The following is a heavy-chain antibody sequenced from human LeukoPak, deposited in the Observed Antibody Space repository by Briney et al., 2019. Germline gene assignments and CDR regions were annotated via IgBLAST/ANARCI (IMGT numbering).Heavy chain of an antibody. D-gene: IGHD3-10*01. Sequence: ASVKVSCKASGYTFTGYYMHWVRQAPGQGLEWMGWINPNSGGTNYAQKFQGRVTMTRDTSISTAYMELSRLRSDDTAVYYCARDLIWFGELSAYMDVWGKGTTVTVSS. J-gene: IGHJ6*03. CDR3: ARDLIWFGELSAYMDV. V-gene: IGHV1-2*02. CDR1: GYTFTGYY. CDR2: INPNSGGT.